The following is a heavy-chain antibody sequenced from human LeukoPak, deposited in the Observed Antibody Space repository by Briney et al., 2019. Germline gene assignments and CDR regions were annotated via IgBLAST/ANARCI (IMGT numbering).Heavy chain of an antibody. CDR2: INHSGST. V-gene: IGHV4-34*01. CDR1: GGSFSGYY. Sequence: SETLSLTCAVYGGSFSGYYWSWIRQPPGKGLEWIGEINHSGSTNYNPSLKSRVTISVDTSKNQFSLKLSSVTAADTAVYYCASIAPTDHDHGDPTNYWGQGTLVTVSS. CDR3: ASIAPTDHDHGDPTNY. D-gene: IGHD4-17*01. J-gene: IGHJ4*02.